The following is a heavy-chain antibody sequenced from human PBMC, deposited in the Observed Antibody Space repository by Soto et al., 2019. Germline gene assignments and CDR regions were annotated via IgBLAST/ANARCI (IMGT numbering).Heavy chain of an antibody. Sequence: PSETLSLTCAVYGGSFSGYYWSWIRQPPGKGLEWIGEINHSGSTNYNPSLKSRVTISVDTSKNQFSLKLSSVTAADTAVYYCARISVTTGDGGPWGQGTLVTVPQ. CDR2: INHSGST. CDR3: ARISVTTGDGGP. J-gene: IGHJ5*02. V-gene: IGHV4-34*01. CDR1: GGSFSGYY. D-gene: IGHD4-17*01.